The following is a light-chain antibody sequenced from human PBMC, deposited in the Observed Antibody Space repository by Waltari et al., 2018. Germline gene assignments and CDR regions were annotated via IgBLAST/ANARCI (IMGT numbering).Light chain of an antibody. CDR3: SSHAGSNTLV. CDR2: EVT. V-gene: IGLV2-8*01. Sequence: QSALTQPPSASGSPGQPVTISCTGTSSNVRGSNYVSWYHQHPGKAPKLMISEVTNRPSGVPDRFSCSTPVNTASLTVSGLQAEDEADYYCSSHAGSNTLVFGGGTKLTVL. J-gene: IGLJ2*01. CDR1: SSNVRGSNY.